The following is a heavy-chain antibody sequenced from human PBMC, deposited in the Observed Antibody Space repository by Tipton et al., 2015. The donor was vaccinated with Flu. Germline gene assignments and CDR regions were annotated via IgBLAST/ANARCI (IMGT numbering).Heavy chain of an antibody. D-gene: IGHD5-12*01. V-gene: IGHV4-34*01. J-gene: IGHJ5*02. CDR3: ARDRASGYDWNWFDP. CDR1: GGSFSGYY. Sequence: TLSLTCAVYGGSFSGYYWSWIRQPPGKGLEWIGEINHSGSTNYNPSLKSRVTMSVDTSKNQFSLKLSSVTAADTAVYYCARDRASGYDWNWFDPWGQGTLVTVSS. CDR2: INHSGST.